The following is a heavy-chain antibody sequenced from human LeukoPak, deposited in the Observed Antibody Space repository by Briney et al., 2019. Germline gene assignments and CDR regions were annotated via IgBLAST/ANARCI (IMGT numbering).Heavy chain of an antibody. CDR3: VHNTSRSSFDY. CDR2: INSDGSST. D-gene: IGHD6-13*01. J-gene: IGHJ4*02. CDR1: GFTFSSYW. V-gene: IGHV3-74*01. Sequence: GGSLRLSCAASGFTFSSYWMHWVRQAPGKGLVWVSRINSDGSSTTYADSVKGRSTISRDNAKNTLYLQMNSLRAEDTAVYYCVHNTSRSSFDYWGQGTLVTVSS.